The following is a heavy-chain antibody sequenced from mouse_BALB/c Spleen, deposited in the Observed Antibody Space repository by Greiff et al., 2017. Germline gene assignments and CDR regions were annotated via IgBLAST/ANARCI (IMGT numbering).Heavy chain of an antibody. CDR3: ARGDFYVAD. Sequence: EVKLEESGPGLVKPSQSLSLTCSVTGYSITGGYYWNWIRQFPGNKLEWVGYISYDGSNNYNPSLKNRISITRDTSKNQFFLKLNSVTTEDTATYYCARGDFYVADWGQGTLVTVSA. J-gene: IGHJ3*01. CDR1: GYSITGGYY. D-gene: IGHD2-3*01. CDR2: ISYDGSN. V-gene: IGHV3-6*02.